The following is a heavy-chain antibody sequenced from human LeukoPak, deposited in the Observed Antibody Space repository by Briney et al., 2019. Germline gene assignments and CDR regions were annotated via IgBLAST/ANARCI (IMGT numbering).Heavy chain of an antibody. V-gene: IGHV4-39*02. Sequence: SETLSLTCTVSGGSISGSSYFWGWIRQPPGKGLEWIGSIYFSGSTYYHPSLKSRVSISVDTSMNHFSLKLSSVTAADTAVYFCARSLLGAAHHFDYWGQGTLVPVSS. CDR3: ARSLLGAAHHFDY. D-gene: IGHD3-16*01. CDR2: IYFSGST. J-gene: IGHJ4*02. CDR1: GGSISGSSYF.